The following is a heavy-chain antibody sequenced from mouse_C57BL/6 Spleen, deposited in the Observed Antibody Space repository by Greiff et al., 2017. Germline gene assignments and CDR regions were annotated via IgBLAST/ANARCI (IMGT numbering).Heavy chain of an antibody. J-gene: IGHJ3*01. Sequence: EVMLVESGGGLVQPGGSLKLSCAASGFTFSDYYMYWVRQTPEKRLEWVAYISNGGGSTYYPDTVKGRFTISRDNAKNTLYLQMSRLKSEDTAMYYCARGDYYGSSPSRFAYWGQGTLVTVSA. D-gene: IGHD1-1*01. CDR1: GFTFSDYY. V-gene: IGHV5-12*01. CDR3: ARGDYYGSSPSRFAY. CDR2: ISNGGGST.